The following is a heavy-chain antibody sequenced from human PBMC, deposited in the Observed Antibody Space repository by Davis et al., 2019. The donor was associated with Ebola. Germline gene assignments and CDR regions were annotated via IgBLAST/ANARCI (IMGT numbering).Heavy chain of an antibody. CDR3: ARGPNSSSWYNWFDP. D-gene: IGHD6-13*01. CDR1: GGSISSSNW. Sequence: PSETLSLTCAVSGGSISSSNWWSWVRQPPGKGLEWIGEIYHSGSTNYNPSLKSRVTISVDKSKNQFSLKLSSVTAADTAVYYCARGPNSSSWYNWFDPWGQGTLVTVSS. CDR2: IYHSGST. V-gene: IGHV4-4*02. J-gene: IGHJ5*02.